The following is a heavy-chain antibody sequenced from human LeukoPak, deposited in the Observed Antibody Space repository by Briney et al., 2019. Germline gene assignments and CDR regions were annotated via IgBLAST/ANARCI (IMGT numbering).Heavy chain of an antibody. J-gene: IGHJ4*02. Sequence: PSETLSLTCTVSGGPISSSNYNWGWIRQPPGKGLEWVGSIYYSGSTYYNPSLKSRVTISVDTSKNQFSLKLSSVTAADTAVYYCARLGDSYATDYWGQGTLVTVSS. D-gene: IGHD5-18*01. CDR1: GGPISSSNYN. CDR2: IYYSGST. V-gene: IGHV4-39*01. CDR3: ARLGDSYATDY.